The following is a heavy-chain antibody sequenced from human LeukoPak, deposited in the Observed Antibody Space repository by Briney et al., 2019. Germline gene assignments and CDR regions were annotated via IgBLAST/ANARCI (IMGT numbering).Heavy chain of an antibody. V-gene: IGHV3-21*01. CDR2: ISSSSSYI. CDR3: ARVRYCSGGSCYSGAFDI. CDR1: GFTFSSYS. D-gene: IGHD2-15*01. Sequence: PGGSLRLSCAASGFTFSSYSMNRVRQAPGKGLEWVSSISSSSSYIYYADSVKGRFTISRDNAKNSLYLQMNSLRAEDTAVYYCARVRYCSGGSCYSGAFDIWGQGTMVTVSS. J-gene: IGHJ3*02.